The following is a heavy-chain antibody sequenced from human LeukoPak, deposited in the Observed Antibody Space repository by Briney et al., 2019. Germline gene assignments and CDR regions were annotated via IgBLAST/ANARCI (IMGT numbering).Heavy chain of an antibody. V-gene: IGHV4-39*01. Sequence: SETLSLTCTVSGGSISSSSFYWGWIRQPPGKGLECIGSIYYSGRTYYNPSLKSRVTISVDTSKNQFSLKLSSVTAADTAVYYCARIRYSENIDYWGQGTLVTVSS. D-gene: IGHD1-1*01. CDR2: IYYSGRT. CDR1: GGSISSSSFY. CDR3: ARIRYSENIDY. J-gene: IGHJ4*02.